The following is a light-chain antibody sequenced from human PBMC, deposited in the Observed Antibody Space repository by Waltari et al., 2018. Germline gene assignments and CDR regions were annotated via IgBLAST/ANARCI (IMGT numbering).Light chain of an antibody. CDR1: QSFLYSSNNKNY. J-gene: IGKJ1*01. CDR2: LSS. V-gene: IGKV4-1*01. CDR3: LQYYNTPQT. Sequence: DIVMTQSPDSLAVSLGERATINCKSSQSFLYSSNNKNYLAWFQQRPGQPPNLLIYLSSTRGSGVPDPFRSSGFGTNFPLTISRLQGENVAVYYCLQYYNTPQTFGQGTRVEIK.